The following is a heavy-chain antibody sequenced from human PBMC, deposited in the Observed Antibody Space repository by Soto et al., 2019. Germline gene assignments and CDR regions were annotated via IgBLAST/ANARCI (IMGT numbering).Heavy chain of an antibody. CDR2: IYHSGST. D-gene: IGHD3-16*01. CDR1: GYSISSGYY. V-gene: IGHV4-38-2*02. J-gene: IGHJ3*02. CDR3: ARDGLPFALDI. Sequence: PSETLSLTCAVSGYSISSGYYWGWIRQPPGKGLEWIGSIYHSGSTYYNPSLKSRVTISVDTSKNQFSLKLSSVTAADTAVYYCARDGLPFALDIWGQGTMVTVSS.